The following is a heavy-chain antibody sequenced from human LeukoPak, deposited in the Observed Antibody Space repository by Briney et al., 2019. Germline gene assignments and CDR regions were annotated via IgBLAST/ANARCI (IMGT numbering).Heavy chain of an antibody. J-gene: IGHJ5*02. CDR1: GGSISSSSYY. V-gene: IGHV4-39*07. CDR3: ARGDSGAWDWFDP. Sequence: PSETLSLTCTVSGGSISSSSYYCAWMRQPPGKGLEWIGSIHYSGSTYYNPSLKSRVTISVDTSKNQFSLKLSSMTAADTAVYYCARGDSGAWDWFDPWGQGTLVTVSS. D-gene: IGHD3-10*01. CDR2: IHYSGST.